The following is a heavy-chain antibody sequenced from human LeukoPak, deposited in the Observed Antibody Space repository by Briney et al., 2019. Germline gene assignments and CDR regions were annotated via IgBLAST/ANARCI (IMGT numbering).Heavy chain of an antibody. D-gene: IGHD6-6*01. CDR2: IYPGDSDA. J-gene: IGHJ4*02. V-gene: IGHV5-51*01. Sequence: GESLKISCKGSGYSFTNHWIGWVRQMPGKGLEWMGIIYPGDSDARYSPSFQGQVTISADKSISTAYLQWSSLKASDTAMYYCARQAAAPTPFDYWGQGTLVTVSS. CDR1: GYSFTNHW. CDR3: ARQAAAPTPFDY.